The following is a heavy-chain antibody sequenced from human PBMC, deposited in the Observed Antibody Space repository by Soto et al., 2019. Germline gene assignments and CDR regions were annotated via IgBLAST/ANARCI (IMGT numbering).Heavy chain of an antibody. V-gene: IGHV3-30-3*01. CDR1: GFTFSSYA. D-gene: IGHD1-26*01. CDR3: ARERSGSYFYYYGMDV. Sequence: GGPLRLSCAASGFTFSSYAMHWVRQAPGKGLEWVAVISYDGSNKYYADSVKGRFTISRDNSKNTLYLQMNSLRAEDTAVYYCARERSGSYFYYYGMDVWGQGTTVTVSS. CDR2: ISYDGSNK. J-gene: IGHJ6*02.